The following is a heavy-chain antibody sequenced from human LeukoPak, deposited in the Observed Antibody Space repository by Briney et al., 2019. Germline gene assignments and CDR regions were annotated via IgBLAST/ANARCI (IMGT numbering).Heavy chain of an antibody. CDR2: ISSFSGTI. CDR1: GITFSSYS. CDR3: ARDQKQLWSDAFDI. D-gene: IGHD5-18*01. V-gene: IGHV3-48*01. Sequence: PGGSLRLSCVASGITFSSYSMNWVRQAPGKGLEWVSYISSFSGTINYADSVKGRLTISRDNAKNSLYLQMNSLRAEDTAVYYCARDQKQLWSDAFDIWGQGTMVTVSS. J-gene: IGHJ3*02.